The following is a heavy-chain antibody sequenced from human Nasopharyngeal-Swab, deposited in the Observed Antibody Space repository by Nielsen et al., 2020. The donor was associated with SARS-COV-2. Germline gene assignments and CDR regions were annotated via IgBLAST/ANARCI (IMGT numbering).Heavy chain of an antibody. CDR1: GGSFSGYY. D-gene: IGHD6-13*01. CDR3: ARGRGSSSWYLRFDY. Sequence: GSLRLSCAVYGGSFSGYYWSWIRQPPGKGLEWIGEINHSGSTNYNPSLKSRVTISVDTSKNQFSLKLSSVTAADTAVYYCARGRGSSSWYLRFDYWGQGTLVTVSS. J-gene: IGHJ4*02. CDR2: INHSGST. V-gene: IGHV4-34*01.